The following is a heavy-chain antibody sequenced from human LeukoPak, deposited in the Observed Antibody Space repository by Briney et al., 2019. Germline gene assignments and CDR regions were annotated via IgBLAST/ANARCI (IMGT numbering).Heavy chain of an antibody. Sequence: GGSLRLSCAASGFTFSSYAVSWVRQAPGKGLEWVSAISGSGGSAYYADSVKGRFTISRDNSKNTLYLQMNSLRAEDTAVYYCAKDRTQYSSSFRNWGQGTLVTVSS. CDR2: ISGSGGSA. D-gene: IGHD6-6*01. CDR3: AKDRTQYSSSFRN. V-gene: IGHV3-23*01. J-gene: IGHJ4*02. CDR1: GFTFSSYA.